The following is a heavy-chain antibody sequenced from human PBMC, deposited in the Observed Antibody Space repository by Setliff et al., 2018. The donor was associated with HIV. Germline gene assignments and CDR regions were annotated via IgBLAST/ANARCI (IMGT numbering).Heavy chain of an antibody. Sequence: PSETLSLTCTVSGGSISTYYWSWIRQPPGKGLEWIGSIYFTGSSDNNPSLKSRVTLSVDTSKHQFSLKLSSVTAADTAVYYCARVQMAYAAFAVWGQGTMVTV. CDR2: IYFTGSS. J-gene: IGHJ3*01. D-gene: IGHD4-17*01. CDR3: ARVQMAYAAFAV. V-gene: IGHV4-59*01. CDR1: GGSISTYY.